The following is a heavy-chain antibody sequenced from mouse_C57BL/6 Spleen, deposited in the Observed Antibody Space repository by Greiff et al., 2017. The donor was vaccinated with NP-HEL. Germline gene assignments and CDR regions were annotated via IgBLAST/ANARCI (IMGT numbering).Heavy chain of an antibody. CDR1: GYSITSGYY. J-gene: IGHJ4*01. D-gene: IGHD2-5*01. CDR2: ISYDGSN. V-gene: IGHV3-6*01. Sequence: EVQLQESGPGLVKPSQSLSLTCSVTGYSITSGYYWNWIRQFPGNKLEWMGYISYDGSNNYNPSLKNRISITRDTSKNQFFLKLNSVTTEDTATYYCARDYSNLYYAMDYWGQGTSVTVSS. CDR3: ARDYSNLYYAMDY.